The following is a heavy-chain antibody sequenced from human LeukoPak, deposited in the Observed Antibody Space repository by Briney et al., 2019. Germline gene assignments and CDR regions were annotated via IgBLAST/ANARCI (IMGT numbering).Heavy chain of an antibody. Sequence: PGGSLRLSCAASGFTLSGSSIHWVRQASGKGLEWIGRIRRKPDNYATAYDASVKGRFTISRDDSKNTAYLEMNSLITEDTAVYYCARAADYGGNPDIWGQGTMVTVSS. V-gene: IGHV3-73*01. D-gene: IGHD4-23*01. CDR2: IRRKPDNYAT. CDR3: ARAADYGGNPDI. J-gene: IGHJ3*02. CDR1: GFTLSGSS.